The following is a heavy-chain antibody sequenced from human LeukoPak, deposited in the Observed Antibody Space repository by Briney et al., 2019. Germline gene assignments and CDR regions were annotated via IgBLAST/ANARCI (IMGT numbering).Heavy chain of an antibody. Sequence: SETLSLTCAVYGGSFSGYYWSWIRQPPGKGLEWIGEINHSGSTNYDPSLKSRVTISVDTSKNQFSLKLSSVTAADTAVYYCARHDRYYYGSGSYPLPVDYWGQGTLVTVSS. D-gene: IGHD3-10*01. J-gene: IGHJ4*02. V-gene: IGHV4-34*01. CDR3: ARHDRYYYGSGSYPLPVDY. CDR2: INHSGST. CDR1: GGSFSGYY.